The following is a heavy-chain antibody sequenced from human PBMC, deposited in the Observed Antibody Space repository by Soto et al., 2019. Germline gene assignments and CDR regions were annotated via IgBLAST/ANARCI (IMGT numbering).Heavy chain of an antibody. D-gene: IGHD5-18*01. CDR3: ARDVQLWLKLDY. CDR2: INPSGGST. CDR1: GYTFTSYY. Sequence: QVQLVQSGAEVKKPGASVKVSCKASGYTFTSYYMHWVRQAPGQGLEWMGIINPSGGSTSYAQKFQGRVTMTRDTSTSTVYMELSSLRSEDTAVYYCARDVQLWLKLDYWGQGTLVTASS. V-gene: IGHV1-46*01. J-gene: IGHJ4*02.